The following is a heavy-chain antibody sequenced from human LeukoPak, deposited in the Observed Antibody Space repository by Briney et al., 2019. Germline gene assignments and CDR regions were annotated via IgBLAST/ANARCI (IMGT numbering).Heavy chain of an antibody. V-gene: IGHV3-48*01. Sequence: GGSLRLSCAASGFTFSSYSMNWVRRAPGKGLEWVSYISSSSSTIYYADSVKGRFTISRDNAKNSLYLQMNSLRAEDTAVYYCASIKVGATTGPHDAFDIWGQGTMVTVSS. CDR1: GFTFSSYS. D-gene: IGHD1-26*01. CDR2: ISSSSSTI. J-gene: IGHJ3*02. CDR3: ASIKVGATTGPHDAFDI.